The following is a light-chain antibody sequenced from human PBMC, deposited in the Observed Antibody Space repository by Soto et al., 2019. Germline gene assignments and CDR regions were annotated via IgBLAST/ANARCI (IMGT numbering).Light chain of an antibody. V-gene: IGLV2-14*01. J-gene: IGLJ1*01. CDR1: SSDVGAYDY. CDR2: EVT. Sequence: QSALTQPASMSASPGQSIAISCSGTSSDVGAYDYVSWYQHHPGKAPKLIIYEVTYRPSGVSNRFSASKSGNTASLTISGLQAEDEADYYCSSYTRSSTYVFGTGTKLTVL. CDR3: SSYTRSSTYV.